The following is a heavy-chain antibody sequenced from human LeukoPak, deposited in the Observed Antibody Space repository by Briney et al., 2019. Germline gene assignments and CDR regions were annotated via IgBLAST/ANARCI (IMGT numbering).Heavy chain of an antibody. D-gene: IGHD3-22*01. CDR2: IYYSGST. V-gene: IGHV4-39*07. Sequence: SETLSLTCTVSGGSISSSSYYWGWIRQPPGKGLEWIGSIYYSGSTYYNPSLKSRVTISVDTSKNQFSLKLSSVTAADTAVYYCATPGPMYYYDSSAWGNYWGQGTLVTVSS. J-gene: IGHJ4*02. CDR3: ATPGPMYYYDSSAWGNY. CDR1: GGSISSSSYY.